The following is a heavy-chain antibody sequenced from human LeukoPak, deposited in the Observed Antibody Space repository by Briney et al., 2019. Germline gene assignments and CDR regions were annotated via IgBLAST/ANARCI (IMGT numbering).Heavy chain of an antibody. CDR2: IRYDGSNK. V-gene: IGHV3-30*02. CDR1: GFTFSSYG. J-gene: IGHJ2*01. CDR3: ARVGVTTVTTGWYFDL. D-gene: IGHD4-17*01. Sequence: GGSLRLSCAASGFTFSSYGMHWVRQAPGKGLEWVAFIRYDGSNKYYADSVKGRFTISRDNSKNTLYLQMNSLRAEDTAVYYCARVGVTTVTTGWYFDLWGRGTLVTVSS.